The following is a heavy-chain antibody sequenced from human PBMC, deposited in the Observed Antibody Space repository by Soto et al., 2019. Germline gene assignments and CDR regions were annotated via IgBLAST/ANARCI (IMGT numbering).Heavy chain of an antibody. CDR2: INHSGST. CDR1: GASISTYY. J-gene: IGHJ4*02. CDR3: ARDKITGLFDY. V-gene: IGHV4-34*01. D-gene: IGHD2-8*02. Sequence: PSETLSLTCTVSGASISTYYWTWIRQPPGTGLEWIGEINHSGSTNYNPSLKSRVTISVDTSKNQFSLKLTSVTAADTAVYYCARDKITGLFDYWGQGTQVTVSS.